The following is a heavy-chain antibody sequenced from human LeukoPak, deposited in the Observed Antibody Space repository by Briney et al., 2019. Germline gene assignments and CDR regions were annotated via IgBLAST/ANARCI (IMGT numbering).Heavy chain of an antibody. D-gene: IGHD3-22*01. Sequence: GGSLRLSCAASGFTFSSYAMSWVRQAPGKGLEWVSAISGSGGSTYYADSVRGRFTISRDNSKNTLYLQMNSLRAEDTAVYYCARVRDYYASSDYSDYWGQGTLVTVSS. V-gene: IGHV3-23*01. CDR2: ISGSGGST. J-gene: IGHJ4*02. CDR1: GFTFSSYA. CDR3: ARVRDYYASSDYSDY.